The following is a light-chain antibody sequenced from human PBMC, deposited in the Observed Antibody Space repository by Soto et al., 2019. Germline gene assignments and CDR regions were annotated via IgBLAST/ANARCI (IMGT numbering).Light chain of an antibody. CDR1: SSDVGGYNY. CDR2: EVN. Sequence: SVLTXPASVSGSPGQSITISCTGTSSDVGGYNYVSWYQQHPGEAPKLMIYEVNNRPSEVSNRFSGSKSGNTASLTISGLQPEDEADYYCNSYTSRYTFVLGTGTKVTVL. CDR3: NSYTSRYTFV. J-gene: IGLJ1*01. V-gene: IGLV2-14*01.